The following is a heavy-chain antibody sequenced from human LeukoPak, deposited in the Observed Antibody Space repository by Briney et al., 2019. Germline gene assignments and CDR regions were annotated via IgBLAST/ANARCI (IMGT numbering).Heavy chain of an antibody. CDR2: TNPDRGGT. D-gene: IGHD2-15*01. CDR3: ARPSSGGYYFDD. J-gene: IGHJ4*02. CDR1: GYSVTGYY. V-gene: IGHV1-2*02. Sequence: GASVKVSCKASGYSVTGYYIHWVRQAPGQELEWMGWTNPDRGGTSSAQMFQGRVTMTRETSITTAYMELSGLRSDDTAVYYCARPSSGGYYFDDWGQGTLVTVSS.